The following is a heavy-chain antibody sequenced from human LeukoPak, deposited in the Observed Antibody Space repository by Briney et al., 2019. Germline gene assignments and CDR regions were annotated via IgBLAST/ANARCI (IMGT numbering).Heavy chain of an antibody. CDR2: IYYSGST. J-gene: IGHJ6*02. CDR1: GGSISSGGYY. CDR3: ARFRYGMDV. Sequence: PSETLSLTCTVSGGSISSGGYYWSWVRQHPGKGLEWIGYIYYSGSTYYNPCLKSRVTISVDKSQNQFSLKLSSVTAADTAVYYCARFRYGMDVWGQGTTVTVSS. D-gene: IGHD3-10*01. V-gene: IGHV4-31*03.